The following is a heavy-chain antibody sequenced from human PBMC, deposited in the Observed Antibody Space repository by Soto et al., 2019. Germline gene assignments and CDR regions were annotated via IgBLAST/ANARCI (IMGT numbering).Heavy chain of an antibody. Sequence: PGGSLRLSCAASGFTFSSYGMHWVRQAPGKGLEWVAVIWYDGSNKYYADSVKGRFTISRDNSKNTLYLQMNSLRAEDTAVYYCARDRYSSGWYAYYGMDVWGQGTTVTVSS. D-gene: IGHD6-19*01. CDR1: GFTFSSYG. CDR2: IWYDGSNK. V-gene: IGHV3-33*01. CDR3: ARDRYSSGWYAYYGMDV. J-gene: IGHJ6*02.